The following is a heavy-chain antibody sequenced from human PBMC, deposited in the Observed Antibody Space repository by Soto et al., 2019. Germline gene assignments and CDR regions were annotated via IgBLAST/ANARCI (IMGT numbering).Heavy chain of an antibody. CDR3: TRDNIVVVPAATTYYYYGMDV. Sequence: GGSLRLSCAASGFTFSGSAMHWVRQASGKGLEWVGRIRSKANSYATAYAASVKGRFTISRDDSKNTAYLQMNSLKTEDKAVYYCTRDNIVVVPAATTYYYYGMDVWGQGTTVTVSS. V-gene: IGHV3-73*01. CDR1: GFTFSGSA. CDR2: IRSKANSYAT. J-gene: IGHJ6*02. D-gene: IGHD2-2*01.